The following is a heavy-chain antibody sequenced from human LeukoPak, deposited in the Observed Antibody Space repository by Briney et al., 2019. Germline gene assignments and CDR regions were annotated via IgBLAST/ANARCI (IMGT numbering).Heavy chain of an antibody. CDR1: GFTFSSHW. Sequence: GGSLRLSCAASGFTFSSHWMHWVRQAPGKGLVWVSRINSDGSSTSYADSVKGRFTISRDNAKNTLYLQMNSLRAEDTAVYYCVRDRNNNYFDYWDQGTLLTVSS. J-gene: IGHJ4*02. CDR2: INSDGSST. V-gene: IGHV3-74*01. D-gene: IGHD1-14*01. CDR3: VRDRNNNYFDY.